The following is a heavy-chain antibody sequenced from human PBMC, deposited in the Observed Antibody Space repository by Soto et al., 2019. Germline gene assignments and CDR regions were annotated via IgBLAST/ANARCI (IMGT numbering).Heavy chain of an antibody. Sequence: ETLSLTCAVSGYSISSGYYWGWIRQPPGKGLEWIGSIYHSGSTYYNPSLKSRVTISVDTSKNQFSLKLSSVTAADTAVYYCARLCSITSCLLSRIGPWGQGTLVTVSS. V-gene: IGHV4-38-2*01. CDR1: GYSISSGYY. CDR2: IYHSGST. CDR3: ARLCSITSCLLSRIGP. J-gene: IGHJ5*02. D-gene: IGHD2-2*01.